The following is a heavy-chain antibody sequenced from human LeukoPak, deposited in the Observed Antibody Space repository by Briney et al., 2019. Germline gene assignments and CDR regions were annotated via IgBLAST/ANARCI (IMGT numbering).Heavy chain of an antibody. J-gene: IGHJ6*03. CDR2: ISAYNGNT. Sequence: ASVKVSCKASGYTFTSYGISWVRQAPGQGLEWMGWISAYNGNTNYAQKLQGRVTMTTDTSTSTAYMELRSLRSDDTAVYYCARVSSSSWFNYYYYMDVWGKGTTVTISS. D-gene: IGHD6-13*01. CDR3: ARVSSSSWFNYYYYMDV. CDR1: GYTFTSYG. V-gene: IGHV1-18*01.